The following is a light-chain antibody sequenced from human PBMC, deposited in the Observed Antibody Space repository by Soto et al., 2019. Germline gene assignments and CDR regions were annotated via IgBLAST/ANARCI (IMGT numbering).Light chain of an antibody. V-gene: IGKV1D-12*01. CDR1: QGISSW. Sequence: DIQMTQSPSSVSASVGDRVTFTCRSSQGISSWLAWYQQKPGKAPKLLIYAESTLQGAVPSRFSGRGSGTDFSLTISSLQPEDFATYYCQQTNIFPYTFGQGTKVDIK. CDR3: QQTNIFPYT. J-gene: IGKJ2*01. CDR2: AES.